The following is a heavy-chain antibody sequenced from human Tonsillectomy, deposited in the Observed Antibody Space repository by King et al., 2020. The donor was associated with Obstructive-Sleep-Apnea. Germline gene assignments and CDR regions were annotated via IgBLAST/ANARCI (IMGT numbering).Heavy chain of an antibody. CDR1: GYMFTSYG. Sequence: QLVQSGAEVKKPGASVKVSCKASGYMFTSYGISWVRQAPGQGLEWMGWISASNGNTNYAQKFQGRVTMTTDTSTSTAYMELRSLRSDDTAVYYCARNPYSTGWYSGWIDYWGQGTLVTVSS. V-gene: IGHV1-18*04. D-gene: IGHD6-19*01. CDR3: ARNPYSTGWYSGWIDY. CDR2: ISASNGNT. J-gene: IGHJ4*02.